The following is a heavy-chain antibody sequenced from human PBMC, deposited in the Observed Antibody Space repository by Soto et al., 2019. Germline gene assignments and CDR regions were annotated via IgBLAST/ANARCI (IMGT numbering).Heavy chain of an antibody. CDR3: ARIKVVRGVIITDAFDT. CDR1: GFSLRTNGVG. CDR2: IYWDDDQ. V-gene: IGHV2-5*02. Sequence: QVTLKESGRTLVKPTQTLTLTCSFSGFSLRTNGVGVGWIRQPPGKALECLARIYWDDDQRYNPSLKSRLTIAKDTSRNQVVLTMTNMDPVDTATYSCARIKVVRGVIITDAFDTWGQGTMVTVSS. J-gene: IGHJ3*02. D-gene: IGHD3-10*01.